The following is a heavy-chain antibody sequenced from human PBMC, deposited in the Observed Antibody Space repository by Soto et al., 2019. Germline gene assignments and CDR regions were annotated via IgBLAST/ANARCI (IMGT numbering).Heavy chain of an antibody. CDR2: IKYSGTT. Sequence: QLQLQESGPGLVKPSETLSLTCTVSGGSTSSSRCHWGWIRQPPGNGLEWIASIKYSGTTFYNPSLKSRVTLSVDTSKNQFALKLSSVTAAETAVYYCARHRITGSYYDAFDIWGQGTMVTVSS. V-gene: IGHV4-39*01. CDR1: GGSTSSSRCH. CDR3: ARHRITGSYYDAFDI. D-gene: IGHD1-26*01. J-gene: IGHJ3*02.